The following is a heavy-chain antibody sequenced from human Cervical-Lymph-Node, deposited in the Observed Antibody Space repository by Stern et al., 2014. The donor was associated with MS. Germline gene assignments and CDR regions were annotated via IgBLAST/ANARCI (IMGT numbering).Heavy chain of an antibody. D-gene: IGHD6-19*01. CDR2: INPSGGST. Sequence: QMQLVQSGAEVKKPGASVKVSCKASGYTFTSYYMHWVRQAPGQGLECMGIINPSGGSTTYAQKLQGRVTMTRDTSTSTVYMELSSLRSEDTAVYYCAREVAGHRLGMMDVWGQGTTVTVSS. CDR1: GYTFTSYY. J-gene: IGHJ6*02. V-gene: IGHV1-46*04. CDR3: AREVAGHRLGMMDV.